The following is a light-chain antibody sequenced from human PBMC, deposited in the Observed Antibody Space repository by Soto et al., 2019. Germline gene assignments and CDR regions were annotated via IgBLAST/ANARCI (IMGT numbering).Light chain of an antibody. V-gene: IGKV3-20*01. CDR1: QSVSSTY. CDR2: GVS. J-gene: IGKJ1*01. Sequence: EIVVTQSPGTLSLSLGERATLSCRASQSVSSTYLAWYQQKPGQAPRLLIYGVSSRATGIPDRFSGSGSGTDFTITISRLEPEVFAVYYCQQYGSSPRTFGQGTKVDI. CDR3: QQYGSSPRT.